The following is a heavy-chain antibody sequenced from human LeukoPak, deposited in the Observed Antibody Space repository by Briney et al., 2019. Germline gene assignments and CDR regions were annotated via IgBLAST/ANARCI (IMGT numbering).Heavy chain of an antibody. CDR1: GGSISSDY. Sequence: KTSETLSLTCTVSGGSISSDYWSWIRQPPGKGLEWIGYIYYSGSTNYSPSLKSRVTISVDTSKTQFSLKLGSVTAADTAVYYCARQQYASGNSYYLDYWGQGTLVTVSS. CDR2: IYYSGST. CDR3: ARQQYASGNSYYLDY. D-gene: IGHD3-10*01. V-gene: IGHV4-59*08. J-gene: IGHJ4*02.